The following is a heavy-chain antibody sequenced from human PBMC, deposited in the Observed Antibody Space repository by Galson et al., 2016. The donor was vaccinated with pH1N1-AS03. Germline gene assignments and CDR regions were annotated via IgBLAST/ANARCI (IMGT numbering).Heavy chain of an antibody. CDR2: IYPSDSDA. Sequence: QSGAEVKQPGESLKISCKASGYLFTNYWIAWVRQMPGKGLEWMGIIYPSDSDARYSPSFQGQVTFSADKSTSTAYLHLTTLKAADSAIYYCARHASPTILSYHFDSWGQGTTVTVSS. D-gene: IGHD1-26*01. V-gene: IGHV5-51*01. CDR1: GYLFTNYW. CDR3: ARHASPTILSYHFDS. J-gene: IGHJ4*03.